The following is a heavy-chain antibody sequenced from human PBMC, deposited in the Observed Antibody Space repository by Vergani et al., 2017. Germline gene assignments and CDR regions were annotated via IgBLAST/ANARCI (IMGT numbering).Heavy chain of an antibody. J-gene: IGHJ4*02. CDR2: INPNSGCT. CDR3: AGEEWDPDYYDRGGYRY. Sequence: QVQLVQSGAEVKKPGASVKVSCKASGYTFTGYYMHWVRQAPGQGLEWMGWINPNSGCTNYAQKFQSRVTMTRDTSISKAYMELSRLRSDDTAVYYCAGEEWDPDYYDRGGYRYWGQGTLVTVSS. D-gene: IGHD3-22*01. V-gene: IGHV1-2*02. CDR1: GYTFTGYY.